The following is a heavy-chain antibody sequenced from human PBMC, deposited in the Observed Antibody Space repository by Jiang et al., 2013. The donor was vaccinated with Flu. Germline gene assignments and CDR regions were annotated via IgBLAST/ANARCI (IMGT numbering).Heavy chain of an antibody. CDR1: GYTFTTYA. Sequence: QSGSELKKPGASVKVSCKPSGYTFTTYAINWVRQAPGQGLEWLGWINTNTGSPTYAQGFTGRFVFSLDTSVSTAYLQMSSLKAEDTAVYYCARARDCSGGNCYSDYWGQGTLVTVSS. CDR2: INTNTGSP. CDR3: ARARDCSGGNCYSDY. J-gene: IGHJ4*02. V-gene: IGHV7-4-1*01. D-gene: IGHD2-15*01.